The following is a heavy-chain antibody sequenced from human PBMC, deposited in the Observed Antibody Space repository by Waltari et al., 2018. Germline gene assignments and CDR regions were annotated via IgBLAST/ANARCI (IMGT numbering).Heavy chain of an antibody. CDR3: ARGRGFIIDT. D-gene: IGHD3-10*01. Sequence: EVQLVESGGGLVQPGGSLRLSCAASGFTFSSYWMSWVRQAPGKGLEWVANIKQDGSEKYYVDSVKGRFTISRDNSKNTLDLQVNSLRSDDTAVYFCARGRGFIIDTWGHGTLVTVSS. CDR1: GFTFSSYW. V-gene: IGHV3-7*01. CDR2: IKQDGSEK. J-gene: IGHJ5*01.